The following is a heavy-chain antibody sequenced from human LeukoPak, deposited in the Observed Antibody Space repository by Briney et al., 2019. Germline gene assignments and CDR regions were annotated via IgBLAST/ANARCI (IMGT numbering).Heavy chain of an antibody. D-gene: IGHD6-6*01. J-gene: IGHJ4*02. Sequence: PGGSLRLSCAASGFTFSDYYMSWIRQAPGKGLEWVSYISSSSSTIYYADSVKGRFTISRDNSKNSLYLQMNSLRAEDTALYYCAKEGSSSEMYYFDYWGQGTLVTVSS. CDR2: ISSSSSTI. V-gene: IGHV3-11*01. CDR3: AKEGSSSEMYYFDY. CDR1: GFTFSDYY.